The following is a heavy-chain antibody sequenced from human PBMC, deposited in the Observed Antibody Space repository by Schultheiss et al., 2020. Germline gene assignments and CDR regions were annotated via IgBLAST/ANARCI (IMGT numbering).Heavy chain of an antibody. J-gene: IGHJ4*02. Sequence: GGSLRLSFAVSGFTFSDHYMDWVRQAPGKGLEWVARSRNKANSYTTEYAASVKGRFTISRDDSKKSLYLQMNSLKTEDTAVYYCARAGFCSAGTCYSDYFDHWGQGTLVTVSP. CDR3: ARAGFCSAGTCYSDYFDH. D-gene: IGHD2-15*01. CDR2: SRNKANSYTT. V-gene: IGHV3-72*01. CDR1: GFTFSDHY.